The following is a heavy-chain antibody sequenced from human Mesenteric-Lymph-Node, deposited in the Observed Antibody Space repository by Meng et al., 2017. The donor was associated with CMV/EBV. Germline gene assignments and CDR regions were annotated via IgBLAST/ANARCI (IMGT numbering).Heavy chain of an antibody. CDR1: GFTVSSHY. CDR3: ARLHSYGYDWFDP. CDR2: IYSGGST. J-gene: IGHJ5*02. Sequence: LSLTCAASGFTVSSHYMSWVRQAPGKGLEWVSVIYSGGSTYYADSVKGRFTISRDKSKNTLCLQMKSLRVEDTAVYYCARLHSYGYDWFDPWGQGTLVTVSS. D-gene: IGHD5-18*01. V-gene: IGHV3-53*01.